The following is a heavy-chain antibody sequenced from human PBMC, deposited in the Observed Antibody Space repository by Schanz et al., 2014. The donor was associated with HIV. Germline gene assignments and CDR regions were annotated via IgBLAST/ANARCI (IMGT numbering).Heavy chain of an antibody. Sequence: EVQLLESGGGLVQPGGSLRLSCAASGFTFSSYAMSWVRQAPGAGLEWVSVIFAGGNTYYAESVKGRFTISRDSSKNTVSLQMTSLRVDDTAVYYCARGGGNSEEFDFWGQGTLVTVSS. V-gene: IGHV3-23*03. CDR2: IFAGGNT. CDR1: GFTFSSYA. CDR3: ARGGGNSEEFDF. J-gene: IGHJ4*02. D-gene: IGHD2-21*02.